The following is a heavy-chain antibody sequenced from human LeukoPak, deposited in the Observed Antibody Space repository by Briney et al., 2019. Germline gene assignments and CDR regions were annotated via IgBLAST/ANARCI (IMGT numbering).Heavy chain of an antibody. CDR3: AREDSGGSYCFFS. CDR2: INPNSGGT. CDR1: GYTFTGNY. V-gene: IGHV1-2*02. D-gene: IGHD1-26*01. Sequence: SVRVSCKASGYTFTGNYMYWVRNAPGQGLEWMGWINPNSGGTNYAQKFQGRVTMTRDTSISTAYMELSRLRSDDTAVYYCAREDSGGSYCFFSWGQGTLVTVSS. J-gene: IGHJ5*02.